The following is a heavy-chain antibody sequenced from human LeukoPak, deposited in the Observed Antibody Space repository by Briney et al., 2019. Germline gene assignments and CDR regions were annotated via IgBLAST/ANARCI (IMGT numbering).Heavy chain of an antibody. CDR2: IHYSGRA. D-gene: IGHD3-16*01. CDR1: GGSISGYY. CDR3: VRFGVNYDMDV. V-gene: IGHV4-59*01. Sequence: SETLSLTCSVSGGSISGYYWTWVRQPPGKGLEWIGQIHYSGRADYNPSLKSRITMSVDTSRNQISLKLSSVTAADTAIYYCVRFGVNYDMDVWGQGTTATVFS. J-gene: IGHJ6*02.